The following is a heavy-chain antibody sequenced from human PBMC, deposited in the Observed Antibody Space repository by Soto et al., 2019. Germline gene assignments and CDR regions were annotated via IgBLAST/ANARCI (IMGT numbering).Heavy chain of an antibody. J-gene: IGHJ4*02. CDR3: ARTTAYETSGYYYHTY. D-gene: IGHD3-22*01. CDR2: ISGYNGNT. Sequence: GASVKVSCKASGYTFTSYGISWVRQAPGQGLEWMGWISGYNGNTKYAQKLQGRVTVTTDTSTSTAYMELRSLISDDTAVYYCARTTAYETSGYYYHTYWGQGTLVTVSS. V-gene: IGHV1-18*01. CDR1: GYTFTSYG.